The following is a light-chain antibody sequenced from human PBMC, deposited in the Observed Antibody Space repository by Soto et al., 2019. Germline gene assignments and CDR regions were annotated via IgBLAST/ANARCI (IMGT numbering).Light chain of an antibody. J-gene: IGLJ1*01. CDR2: TDN. CDR3: GAWDESLNGYV. Sequence: QSVLTQLPSAPGTPGHRVPISCSGGSSNIGTNTLNWYQQLPGTAPKVLIYTDNERPSGVPDRFSCSKSCTSASLAINGLQSGDEADYYCGAWDESLNGYVFGTGTKV. V-gene: IGLV1-44*01. CDR1: SSNIGTNT.